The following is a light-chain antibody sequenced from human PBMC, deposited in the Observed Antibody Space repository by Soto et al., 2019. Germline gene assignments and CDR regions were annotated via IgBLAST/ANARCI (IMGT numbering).Light chain of an antibody. Sequence: DIQMTQSPSSLSASVGDRVTITCRASQGSSNYLAWYQQKPGKVPKLLIYAAPTLQSGVPSRFSGSGSGTDFTLTISSLQPEDVATYYCRKYNSAPFTFGPGTKVDIK. CDR1: QGSSNY. V-gene: IGKV1-27*01. J-gene: IGKJ3*01. CDR3: RKYNSAPFT. CDR2: AAP.